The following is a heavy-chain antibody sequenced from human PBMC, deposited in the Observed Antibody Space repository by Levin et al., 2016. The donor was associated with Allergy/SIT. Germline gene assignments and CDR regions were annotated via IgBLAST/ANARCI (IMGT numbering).Heavy chain of an antibody. J-gene: IGHJ3*01. V-gene: IGHV3-7*01. CDR2: IKQDGSEK. D-gene: IGHD2-2*02. CDR3: ARDLIVVVGTAIIEGAFDL. Sequence: WIRQPPGKGLEWVANIKQDGSEKYYVDSVKGRFTISRDNVKNSVYLQMTSLRVEDTAVYYCARDLIVVVGTAIIEGAFDLWGQGTMVTVSS.